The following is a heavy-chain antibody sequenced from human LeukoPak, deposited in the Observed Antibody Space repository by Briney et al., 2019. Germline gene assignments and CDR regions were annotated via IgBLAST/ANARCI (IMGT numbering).Heavy chain of an antibody. CDR3: ARAAHYDFWSGPGDY. CDR2: IYYSGST. D-gene: IGHD3-3*01. J-gene: IGHJ4*02. Sequence: PSGTLSLTCTVSGGSISSSSYYWGWIRQPPGKGLEWIGSIYYSGSTYYNPSLKSRVTISVDTSKNQFSLKLSSVTAADTAVYYSARAAHYDFWSGPGDYWGQGTLVTVSS. V-gene: IGHV4-39*07. CDR1: GGSISSSSYY.